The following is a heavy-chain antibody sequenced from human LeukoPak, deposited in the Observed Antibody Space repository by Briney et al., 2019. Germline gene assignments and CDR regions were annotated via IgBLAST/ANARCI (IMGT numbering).Heavy chain of an antibody. CDR3: ARDSRLIPSTLYYYGMDV. CDR2: IIPIFGTA. Sequence: GASVKVSCKASGGTFSSYAISWVRQAPGQGLEWMGGIIPIFGTANYAQKFQGRVTITADESTSTAYMELSSLRSEVTAVYYCARDSRLIPSTLYYYGMDVWGQGTTVTVSS. CDR1: GGTFSSYA. V-gene: IGHV1-69*13. J-gene: IGHJ6*02. D-gene: IGHD2-2*01.